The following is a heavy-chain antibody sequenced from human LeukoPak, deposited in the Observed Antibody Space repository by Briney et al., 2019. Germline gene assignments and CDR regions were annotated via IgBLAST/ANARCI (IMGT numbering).Heavy chain of an antibody. V-gene: IGHV1-2*02. CDR3: ARDYSASEH. Sequence: ASVKVSCEASGYTFVGYYLHWVRQAPGQGLEWMAWIDPYTGNTHYAQKFQGRITVTRDTSVSTTYMELSWLTSDDTARYYCARDYSASEHWGQGTLVTVSS. CDR2: IDPYTGNT. CDR1: GYTFVGYY. D-gene: IGHD1-26*01. J-gene: IGHJ4*02.